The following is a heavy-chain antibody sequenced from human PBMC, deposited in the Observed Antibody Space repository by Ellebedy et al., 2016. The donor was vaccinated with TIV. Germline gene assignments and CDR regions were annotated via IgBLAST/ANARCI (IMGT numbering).Heavy chain of an antibody. J-gene: IGHJ4*02. CDR2: LSDSGTT. V-gene: IGHV4-59*12. D-gene: IGHD4-17*01. Sequence: SETLSLTCTVSGASINKYYWSWIRQPPGKGLEWIGYLSDSGTTSYNPSLKSRVTISVDMSKNQFSLKLSSVTAADTAVYYCARDRAVTTASFDYWGQGTLVTVSS. CDR3: ARDRAVTTASFDY. CDR1: GASINKYY.